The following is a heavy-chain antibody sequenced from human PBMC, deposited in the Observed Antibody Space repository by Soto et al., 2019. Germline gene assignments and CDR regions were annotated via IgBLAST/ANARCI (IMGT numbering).Heavy chain of an antibody. CDR1: GGSISSYY. D-gene: IGHD5-12*01. CDR3: ARARWLQFPVGP. CDR2: IYYSGST. J-gene: IGHJ5*02. Sequence: SETLSLTCTVSGGSISSYYWSWIRQPPGKGLEWIGYIYYSGSTNYNPSLKSRVTIPVDTSKNQFSLKLSSVTAADTAVYYCARARWLQFPVGPWGQGTLVTVSS. V-gene: IGHV4-59*01.